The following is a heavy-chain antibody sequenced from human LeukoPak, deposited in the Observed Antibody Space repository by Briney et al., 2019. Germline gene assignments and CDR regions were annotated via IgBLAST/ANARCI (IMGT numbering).Heavy chain of an antibody. V-gene: IGHV3-30-3*01. CDR3: ARDVPFGY. J-gene: IGHJ4*02. CDR1: GFTFSSYA. Sequence: GGSLRLSCAASGFTFSSYAMHWVRQAPGKGLEWVAVISYDGSNKYYADSVKGRFTISRDDSKNTLYLQMNSLRAEDTAVYYCARDVPFGYWGQGTLVTVSS. D-gene: IGHD6-6*01. CDR2: ISYDGSNK.